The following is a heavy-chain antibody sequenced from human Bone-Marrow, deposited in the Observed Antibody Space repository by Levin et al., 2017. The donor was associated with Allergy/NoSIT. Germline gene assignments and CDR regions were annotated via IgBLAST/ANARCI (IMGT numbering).Heavy chain of an antibody. V-gene: IGHV3-9*01. CDR2: ISWNSGSL. CDR1: GFNFDDYA. D-gene: IGHD1-1*01. J-gene: IGHJ4*02. CDR3: ARDLDTSELFDS. Sequence: SLKISCAASGFNFDDYALHWVRQAPGKGLEWVSTISWNSGSLAYADSVKGRFTISRDNAKNSLYLQMNRLRDDDTALYYCARDLDTSELFDSWGQGTLVTVAS.